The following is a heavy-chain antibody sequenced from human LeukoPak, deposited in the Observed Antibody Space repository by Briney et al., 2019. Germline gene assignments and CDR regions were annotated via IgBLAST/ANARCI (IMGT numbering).Heavy chain of an antibody. Sequence: GGSLRLSCAASGFTVSSNYMSWVRQAPGKGLEWVSGINWNGGSTGYADSVKGRFTISRDNARNSLYLQMNSLRAEETALYYCARVNYYDSSGPFDYWGQGTLVTVSS. CDR2: INWNGGST. J-gene: IGHJ4*02. CDR3: ARVNYYDSSGPFDY. D-gene: IGHD3-22*01. V-gene: IGHV3-20*04. CDR1: GFTVSSNY.